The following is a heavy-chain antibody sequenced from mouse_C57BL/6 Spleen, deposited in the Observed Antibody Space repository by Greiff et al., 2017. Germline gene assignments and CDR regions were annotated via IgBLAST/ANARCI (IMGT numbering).Heavy chain of an antibody. CDR1: GYTFTSYW. Sequence: QVQLKQPGAELVKPGASVKLSCKASGYTFTSYWMQWVKQRPGQGLEWIGEIDPSDSYTNYNQKFKGKATLTVDTSSSTAYMQLSSLTSEDSAVYYCARPDPSWYFDVWGTGTTVTVSS. CDR2: IDPSDSYT. CDR3: ARPDPSWYFDV. D-gene: IGHD6-1*01. V-gene: IGHV1-50*01. J-gene: IGHJ1*03.